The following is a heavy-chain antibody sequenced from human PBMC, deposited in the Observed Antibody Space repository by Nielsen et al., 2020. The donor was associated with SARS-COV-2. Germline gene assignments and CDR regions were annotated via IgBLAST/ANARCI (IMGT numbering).Heavy chain of an antibody. D-gene: IGHD3-9*01. CDR2: ISYDGSNK. CDR1: GFTFSSYG. CDR3: AREEGYFDSQGMDV. Sequence: GGSLRLSCAASGFTFSSYGMHWVRQAPGKGLEWVAVISYDGSNKYYADSVKGRFTISRDNSKNTLYLQMNSLRAEDTAVYYCAREEGYFDSQGMDVWGQGTTVTVSS. J-gene: IGHJ6*02. V-gene: IGHV3-30*03.